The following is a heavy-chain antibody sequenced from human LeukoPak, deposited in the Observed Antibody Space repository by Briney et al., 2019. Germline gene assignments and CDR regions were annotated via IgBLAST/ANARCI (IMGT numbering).Heavy chain of an antibody. J-gene: IGHJ4*02. CDR3: ARLVATTGRLYFDY. CDR2: IYSGGNT. Sequence: GGSLRLSCAASGFTVSSNYMGWVRQAPGKGLEYVSVIYSGGNTYYAGSVKGRFTISRDNSKKTVYLQMNSLRAEDTAVFYCARLVATTGRLYFDYWGQGNLVTVSS. D-gene: IGHD1-1*01. CDR1: GFTVSSNY. V-gene: IGHV3-53*01.